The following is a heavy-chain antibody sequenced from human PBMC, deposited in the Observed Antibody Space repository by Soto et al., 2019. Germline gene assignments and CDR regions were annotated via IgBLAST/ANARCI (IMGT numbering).Heavy chain of an antibody. V-gene: IGHV4-30-4*01. CDR1: GVYISSGNYY. CDR3: ARDDSSGYYHHFDY. CDR2: ISYSGST. J-gene: IGHJ4*02. Sequence: PSETLSLTCTVSGVYISSGNYYWSWIRQPPGKGLEWIGFISYSGSTYYSTSLKSRVTISVDTSKSQFSLNLSFVTAADTAVYYCARDDSSGYYHHFDYWGQGTLVTVSS. D-gene: IGHD3-22*01.